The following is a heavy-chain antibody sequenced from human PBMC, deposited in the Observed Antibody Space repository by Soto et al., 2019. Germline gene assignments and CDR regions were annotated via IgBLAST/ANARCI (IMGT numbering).Heavy chain of an antibody. CDR1: GFTFSSYS. D-gene: IGHD2-15*01. Sequence: ESGGGLVKPGGSLRLSCAASGFTFSSYSMNWVRQAPGKGLEWVSSISSSSSYIYYADSVKGRFTISRDNAKNSLYLQMNSLRAEDTAVYYCAREVSASAQNWFDPWGQGTLVTVSS. J-gene: IGHJ5*02. CDR2: ISSSSSYI. CDR3: AREVSASAQNWFDP. V-gene: IGHV3-21*01.